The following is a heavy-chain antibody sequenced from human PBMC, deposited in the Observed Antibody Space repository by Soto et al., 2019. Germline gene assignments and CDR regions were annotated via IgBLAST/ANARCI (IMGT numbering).Heavy chain of an antibody. CDR1: GFPFIDSA. V-gene: IGHV3-73*01. CDR2: IRSKANNFAT. CDR3: TRRSEYDSGGYYYAYDY. J-gene: IGHJ4*02. Sequence: PGGSLRLSCAASGFPFIDSAMHWVRPASGKGLEWLGRIRSKANNFATAYAASVKGRFTISRDDAKNTVYLQMNSLNSEDTAVYYCTRRSEYDSGGYYYAYDYWGQGTRVTVSS. D-gene: IGHD3-22*01.